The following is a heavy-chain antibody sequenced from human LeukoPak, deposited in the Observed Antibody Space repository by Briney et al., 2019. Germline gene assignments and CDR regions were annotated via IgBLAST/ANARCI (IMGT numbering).Heavy chain of an antibody. J-gene: IGHJ4*02. CDR1: GFTFSSYA. CDR3: ARHLSGVSGYTYGRGIDY. CDR2: IKQDGSEK. V-gene: IGHV3-7*01. D-gene: IGHD5-18*01. Sequence: GGSLRLSCAASGFTFSSYAMSWIRQAPGKGLEWVANIKQDGSEKYYVDSVKGRFTISRDNAKKSLYLQVNSLRAEDTALYYCARHLSGVSGYTYGRGIDYWGQGTLVTVSS.